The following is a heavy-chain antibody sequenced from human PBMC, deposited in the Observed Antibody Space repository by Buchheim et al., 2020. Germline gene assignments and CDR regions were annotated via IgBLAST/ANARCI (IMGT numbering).Heavy chain of an antibody. CDR2: IKQDGSEK. D-gene: IGHD6-13*01. Sequence: EVQLADSGGGLVQPGGSLRLSCAASGFSFSSYWMNWVRQAPGKGLEWVANIKQDGSEKNYVDSVKGRFTISRDNAKNSLYLLMHSLTAEDTAVYYCAREERYPSSNWYCLGYWGQGTL. CDR1: GFSFSSYW. J-gene: IGHJ4*02. CDR3: AREERYPSSNWYCLGY. V-gene: IGHV3-7*01.